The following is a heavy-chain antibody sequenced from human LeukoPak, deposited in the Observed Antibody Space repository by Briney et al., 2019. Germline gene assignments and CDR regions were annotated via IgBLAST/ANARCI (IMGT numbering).Heavy chain of an antibody. D-gene: IGHD6-19*01. J-gene: IGHJ4*02. CDR3: ARWYYSGWAFDY. V-gene: IGHV4-59*08. CDR2: IHESGST. Sequence: SETLSLICTVSGGTISSYYGNWVRQPPGKGLEWIGYIHESGSTKYNPSLKSRVAISVDTSKNQFSLKLSSVTAADTAVYYCARWYYSGWAFDYWGQGTLVTVSS. CDR1: GGTISSYY.